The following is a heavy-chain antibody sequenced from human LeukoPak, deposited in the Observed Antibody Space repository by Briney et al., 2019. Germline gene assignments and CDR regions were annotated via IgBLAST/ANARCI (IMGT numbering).Heavy chain of an antibody. CDR3: ARGPANYFYMDV. CDR1: GFTFSSYT. V-gene: IGHV3-64*01. J-gene: IGHJ6*03. CDR2: ITSNGGSK. Sequence: GGSLRLSCAASGFTFSSYTMHWVRQAPGKGLEYVSAITSNGGSKYHANSVKGRFSISRDNSKNTLYLQMGSLRAEDMGVYYCARGPANYFYMDVWGRGTTVTISS.